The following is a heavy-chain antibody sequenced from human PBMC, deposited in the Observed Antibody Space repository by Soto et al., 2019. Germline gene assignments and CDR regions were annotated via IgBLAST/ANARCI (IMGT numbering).Heavy chain of an antibody. D-gene: IGHD5-12*01. Sequence: ASVKVSCKASGYTFTSYGISWVRQAPGQGLEWMGWISAYNGNTNYAQQPQGRVTMATDIPTSTDDMELRSLRSVDTAVYYCAIWVATSNYDDGMDVWGQGTTVTVSS. CDR2: ISAYNGNT. CDR3: AIWVATSNYDDGMDV. V-gene: IGHV1-18*01. CDR1: GYTFTSYG. J-gene: IGHJ6*02.